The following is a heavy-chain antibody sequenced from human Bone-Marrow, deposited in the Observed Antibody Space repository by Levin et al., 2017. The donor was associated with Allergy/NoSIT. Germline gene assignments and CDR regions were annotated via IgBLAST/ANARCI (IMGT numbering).Heavy chain of an antibody. Sequence: SETLSLTCTVSGGSISSSSYYWGWIRQPPGKGLEWIGSIYYSGSTYYNPSLKSRVTISVDTSKNQFSLKLSSVTAADTAVYYCASQGSMGAAAEGYWGQGTLVTVSS. V-gene: IGHV4-39*01. CDR2: IYYSGST. J-gene: IGHJ4*02. CDR3: ASQGSMGAAAEGY. D-gene: IGHD6-13*01. CDR1: GGSISSSSYY.